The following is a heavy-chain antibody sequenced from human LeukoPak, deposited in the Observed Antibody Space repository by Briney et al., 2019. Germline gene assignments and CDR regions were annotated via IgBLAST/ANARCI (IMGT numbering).Heavy chain of an antibody. V-gene: IGHV3-30*18. CDR3: AKVALTVTTILDYFDY. CDR1: GFTFSSYG. D-gene: IGHD4-11*01. Sequence: PGGSLRLSCAASGFTFSSYGMHWVRQAPGKGLEWVAVITYDGSNNYYADSVKGRFTISRDNSKNTLFLQMNSLRAEDTAVHYCAKVALTVTTILDYFDYWGQGTLVTVSS. J-gene: IGHJ4*02. CDR2: ITYDGSNN.